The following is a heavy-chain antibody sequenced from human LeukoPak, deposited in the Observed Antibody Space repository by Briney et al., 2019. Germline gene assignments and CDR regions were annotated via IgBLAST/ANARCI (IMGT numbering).Heavy chain of an antibody. CDR2: MNPNSGNT. Sequence: ASVKVSCKASGYTFTSYDINWVRQATGQGLEWMGWMNPNSGNTGYAQKFQGRVTMTRNTSISTAYMELSSLRSEDTAVYYCAKDYYPYSSGWYYFDYWGQGTLVTVSS. V-gene: IGHV1-8*01. CDR1: GYTFTSYD. CDR3: AKDYYPYSSGWYYFDY. J-gene: IGHJ4*02. D-gene: IGHD6-19*01.